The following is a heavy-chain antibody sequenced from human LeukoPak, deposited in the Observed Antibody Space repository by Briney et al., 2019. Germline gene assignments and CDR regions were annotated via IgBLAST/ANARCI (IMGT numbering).Heavy chain of an antibody. J-gene: IGHJ4*02. CDR3: ARVSYDILTGLDY. CDR2: IYSGGST. D-gene: IGHD3-9*01. Sequence: GGSLRLSCAASGFTFSSYAMSWVRQAPGKGLEWVSVIYSGGSTYYADSVKGRFTISRDNSKNTLYLQMNSLRAEDTAVYYCARVSYDILTGLDYWGQGTLVTVSS. V-gene: IGHV3-53*01. CDR1: GFTFSSYA.